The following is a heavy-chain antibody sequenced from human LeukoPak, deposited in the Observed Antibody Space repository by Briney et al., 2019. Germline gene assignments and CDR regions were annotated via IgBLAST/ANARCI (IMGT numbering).Heavy chain of an antibody. D-gene: IGHD6-19*01. CDR2: MSTSGTYT. CDR1: GFPFTPYT. J-gene: IGHJ4*02. Sequence: GGCLRLSCAASGFPFTPYTMNWIRQAPGKGLEWVASMSTSGTYTYYADSVKGRFTVSRDNAKNSHYLQMNSLRAEDTAVYYCAREGSSEEFDYWGQGTLVTVSS. V-gene: IGHV3-21*01. CDR3: AREGSSEEFDY.